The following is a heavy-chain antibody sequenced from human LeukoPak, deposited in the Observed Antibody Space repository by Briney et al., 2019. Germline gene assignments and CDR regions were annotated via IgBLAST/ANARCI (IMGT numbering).Heavy chain of an antibody. D-gene: IGHD2-2*01. CDR3: ARDQGYCSSTSCYGAFDI. CDR1: GYTFTSYG. J-gene: IGHJ3*02. V-gene: IGHV1-46*01. CDR2: INPSGGST. Sequence: GASVKVSCKASGYTFTSYGISWVRQAPGQGLEWMGIINPSGGSTSYAQKFQGRVTMTRDTSTSTVYMELSSLRSEDTAVYYCARDQGYCSSTSCYGAFDIWGQGTMVTVSS.